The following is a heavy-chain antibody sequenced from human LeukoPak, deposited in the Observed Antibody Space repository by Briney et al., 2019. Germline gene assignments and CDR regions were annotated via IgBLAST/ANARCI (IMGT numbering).Heavy chain of an antibody. D-gene: IGHD6-19*01. CDR3: GGGYSSGWYIDY. CDR2: IYYSGST. V-gene: IGHV4-59*01. J-gene: IGHJ4*02. Sequence: KPSETLSLTCTVSGGSISSYYWSWIRQPPGKGLERIGYIYYSGSTNYNPSLKSRVTISVDTSKNQFSLKLSSVTAADTAVYYGGGGYSSGWYIDYWGQGTLVTVSS. CDR1: GGSISSYY.